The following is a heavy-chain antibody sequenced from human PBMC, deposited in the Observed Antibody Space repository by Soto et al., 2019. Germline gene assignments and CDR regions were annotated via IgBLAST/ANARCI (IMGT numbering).Heavy chain of an antibody. CDR3: ARGSGWLTDY. CDR2: IHSSGTT. Sequence: PSETLSLTCTVSDVSTSNFFWKWFRQPPGKALEWIGNIHSSGTTNYNPSLESRVTISLDTSNSQCSLKMNSVTAADTAVYYCARGSGWLTDYWGQGSQVTVSS. CDR1: DVSTSNFF. J-gene: IGHJ4*02. V-gene: IGHV4-59*08. D-gene: IGHD6-19*01.